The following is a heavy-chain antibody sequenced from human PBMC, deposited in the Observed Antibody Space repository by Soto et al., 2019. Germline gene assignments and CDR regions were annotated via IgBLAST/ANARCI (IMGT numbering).Heavy chain of an antibody. Sequence: SLRLSCAASGFTFSSYAMHWVRQAPGKGLEWVAVISYDGSNKYYADSVKGRFTISRDNSKNTLYLQMNSLRAEDTAVYYCARRQSGSYFYGMDVWGQGTTVTVSS. CDR3: ARRQSGSYFYGMDV. V-gene: IGHV3-30-3*01. D-gene: IGHD1-26*01. CDR2: ISYDGSNK. CDR1: GFTFSSYA. J-gene: IGHJ6*02.